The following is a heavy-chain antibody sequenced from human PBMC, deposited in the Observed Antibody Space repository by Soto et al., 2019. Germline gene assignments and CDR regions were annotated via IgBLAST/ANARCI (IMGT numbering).Heavy chain of an antibody. J-gene: IGHJ6*03. D-gene: IGHD3-10*01. CDR2: IYYSGST. CDR3: ARDRITMVRGVVTDYYYYMDV. V-gene: IGHV4-59*01. Sequence: SETLSLTCTVSGGSISSYYWSWIRQPPGKGLEWIGYIYYSGSTNYNPSLKSRVTISVDTSKNQFSLKLSSVTAADTAVYYCARDRITMVRGVVTDYYYYMDVWGKGTTVTVSS. CDR1: GGSISSYY.